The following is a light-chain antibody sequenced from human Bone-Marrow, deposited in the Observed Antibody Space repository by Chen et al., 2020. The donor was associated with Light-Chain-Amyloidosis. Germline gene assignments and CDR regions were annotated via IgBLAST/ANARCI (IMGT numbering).Light chain of an antibody. CDR2: DDS. CDR3: QVCDRSSDRPV. Sequence: SYVLTQPSSVSVAPGQTATIACGGNNIGSTSVHWYQQTPGQAPLLVVYDDSDRPSGIPERLSGSTPGNTATLTSGRVEAGDEADYYWQVCDRSSDRPVFGGGTKLTVL. J-gene: IGLJ3*02. V-gene: IGLV3-21*02. CDR1: NIGSTS.